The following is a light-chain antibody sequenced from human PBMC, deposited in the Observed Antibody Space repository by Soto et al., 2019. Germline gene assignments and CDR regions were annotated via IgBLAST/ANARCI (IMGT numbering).Light chain of an antibody. CDR3: QQYGSSRTWT. CDR2: GAS. CDR1: QSVSSSY. Sequence: EIVLTQSPGTLSLSPGERDTLTCRASQSVSSSYLAWYQQKPGQAPRLLIYGASSRATGIPDRFSGSGSGTDFTLTISRLEPEDFAVYYCQQYGSSRTWTFGQGTKVDI. V-gene: IGKV3-20*01. J-gene: IGKJ1*01.